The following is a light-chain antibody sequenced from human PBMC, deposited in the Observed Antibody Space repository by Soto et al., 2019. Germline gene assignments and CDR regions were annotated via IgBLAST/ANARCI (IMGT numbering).Light chain of an antibody. Sequence: DIQMTQSPSTLSASVGDSVTVTCRASQSISSWLAWYQQKPGKAPKLLIYKASTLESGVPSSFSGSGSGTEFTLTISSLQPDDFATYYCQQYDTYWTFGQGTKVEIK. V-gene: IGKV1-5*03. CDR3: QQYDTYWT. CDR2: KAS. CDR1: QSISSW. J-gene: IGKJ1*01.